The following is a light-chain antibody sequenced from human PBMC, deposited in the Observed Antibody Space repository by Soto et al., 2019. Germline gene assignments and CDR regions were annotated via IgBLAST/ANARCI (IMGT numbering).Light chain of an antibody. J-gene: IGKJ4*01. CDR2: GAS. CDR1: QSISSAH. V-gene: IGKV3-20*01. CDR3: QHYDGSPLT. Sequence: EVMLTQSPGTLSLSPGERGTLSCRASQSISSAHLVWYQQKPGQAPRLLIYGASSRATGIPDRLSGSGSGTDFTLTISRLEPEGFAVYYCQHYDGSPLTFGGGTKVELK.